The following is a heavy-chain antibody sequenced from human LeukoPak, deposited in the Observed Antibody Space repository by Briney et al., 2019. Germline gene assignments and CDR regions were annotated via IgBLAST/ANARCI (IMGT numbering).Heavy chain of an antibody. CDR2: IYYSGST. CDR1: GGSISSSSYY. J-gene: IGHJ4*02. Sequence: SETLSLTCTVSGGSISSSSYYWGWIRQPPGRGLERIGSIYYSGSTYYNPSLKSRVTISVDTSKNQFSLKLSSVTAADTAVYYCARGFRWSNHRGVFDYWGQGTLVTVSS. CDR3: ARGFRWSNHRGVFDY. V-gene: IGHV4-39*01. D-gene: IGHD4-23*01.